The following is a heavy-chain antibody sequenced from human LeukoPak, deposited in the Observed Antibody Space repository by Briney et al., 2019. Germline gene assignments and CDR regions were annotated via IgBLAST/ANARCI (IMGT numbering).Heavy chain of an antibody. J-gene: IGHJ4*02. CDR1: GGTFSNYA. Sequence: ASVKVSCKASGGTFSNYAISWVRQAPGQGLEWMGGIITNYGTTNYAQKYQGRVTITADESTTTVYMELSSLRSEDAAVYYCARPRTYYDFWRGYPPFDYWGQGTLVTVSS. CDR2: IITNYGTT. CDR3: ARPRTYYDFWRGYPPFDY. V-gene: IGHV1-69*13. D-gene: IGHD3-3*01.